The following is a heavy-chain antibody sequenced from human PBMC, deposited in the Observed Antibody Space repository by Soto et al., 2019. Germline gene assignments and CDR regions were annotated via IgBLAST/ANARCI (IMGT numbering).Heavy chain of an antibody. V-gene: IGHV3-21*01. D-gene: IGHD1-20*01. J-gene: IGHJ3*02. Sequence: GGSLRLSCAASGFNFSSYSMNWVRQAPGKGLEWVSSISSSSSYIYYADSVKGRFTISRDNAKNSLYLQMNSLRAEDTAVYYCVPVITNDAFDIWGQGTMVTVSS. CDR2: ISSSSSYI. CDR1: GFNFSSYS. CDR3: VPVITNDAFDI.